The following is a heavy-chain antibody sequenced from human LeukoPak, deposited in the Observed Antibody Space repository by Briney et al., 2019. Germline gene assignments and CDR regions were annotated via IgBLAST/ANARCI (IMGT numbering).Heavy chain of an antibody. J-gene: IGHJ4*02. CDR1: GGSINTYF. Sequence: SETLSLTCTVSGGSINTYFWTWIRQPAGKGLQWIGRIYPSGSTNHSPSLKSRLTMSVDTPNNQFSLKLSSVTAADTAVYYCARDRYGGIIDSWGQGTLVSVSS. CDR3: ARDRYGGIIDS. CDR2: IYPSGST. V-gene: IGHV4-4*07. D-gene: IGHD1-1*01.